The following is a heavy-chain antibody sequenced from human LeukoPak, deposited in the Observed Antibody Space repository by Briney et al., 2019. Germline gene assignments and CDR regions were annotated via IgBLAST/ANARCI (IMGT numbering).Heavy chain of an antibody. CDR1: GFTFSSYA. CDR2: ISYDGSNK. Sequence: PGRSLRLSCAASGFTFSSYAMHWVRQAPGKGLEWVPVISYDGSNKYYADSVKGRFTISRDNSKNTLYLQMNSLRAEDTAVYYCARDYYGSGSYSWFDPWGQGTLVTVSS. D-gene: IGHD3-10*01. CDR3: ARDYYGSGSYSWFDP. J-gene: IGHJ5*02. V-gene: IGHV3-30-3*01.